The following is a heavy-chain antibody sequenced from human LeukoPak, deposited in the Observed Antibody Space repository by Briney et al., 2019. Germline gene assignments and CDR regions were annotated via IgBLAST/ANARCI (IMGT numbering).Heavy chain of an antibody. V-gene: IGHV4-39*01. CDR1: GGSINSSSYY. J-gene: IGHJ5*02. CDR3: ARHHAGGLNNWFDP. D-gene: IGHD2-15*01. Sequence: EPSETLSLTCTVSGGSINSSSYYWAWIRQPPGKGLEWIASIYYSGITYYNPSLKSRVTISVDTSKNQLSLKLSSVTAADTAVYYCARHHAGGLNNWFDPWGQGTLVTVSS. CDR2: IYYSGIT.